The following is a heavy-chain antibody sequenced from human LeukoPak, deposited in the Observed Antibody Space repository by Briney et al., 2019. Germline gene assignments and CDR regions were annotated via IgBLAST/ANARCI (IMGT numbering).Heavy chain of an antibody. CDR3: AKERDAKGYFDY. V-gene: IGHV3-23*01. CDR1: GFSFSTCA. Sequence: GGSLRLSCAASGFSFSTCAMSWVRQAPGQGLEWVSAISGSGKTYYPDSVKGRFTISRDNSKNTLFLLMNGLRAEDTAVYYCAKERDAKGYFDYWGQGTLVTVSS. CDR2: ISGSGKT. J-gene: IGHJ4*02.